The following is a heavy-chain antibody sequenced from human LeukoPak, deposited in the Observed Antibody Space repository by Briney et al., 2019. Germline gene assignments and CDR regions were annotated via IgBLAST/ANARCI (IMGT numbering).Heavy chain of an antibody. CDR3: ARGPGSSGGAYVGDY. Sequence: GGSLRLSCAASGFSFNAYNMNWVRQAPGKGLEWVSSITSSSRYTYYADSVEGRFTISRDNAKNSLYLQMSSLRAEDTAVYYCARGPGSSGGAYVGDYWGPGTLVTVSS. CDR1: GFSFNAYN. D-gene: IGHD3-22*01. CDR2: ITSSSRYT. J-gene: IGHJ4*01. V-gene: IGHV3-21*01.